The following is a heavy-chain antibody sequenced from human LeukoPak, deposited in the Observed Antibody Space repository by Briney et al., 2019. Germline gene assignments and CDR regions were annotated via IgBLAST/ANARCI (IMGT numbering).Heavy chain of an antibody. J-gene: IGHJ5*02. Sequence: GASVKVSCKASGGTFSSYAISWVRQAPGQGLEWMGGIIPIFGTANYAQKFQGRVTITADEFTSTAYMELSSLRSEDTAVYYCARDRASPRIAAAETWFDPWGQGTLVTVSS. D-gene: IGHD6-13*01. CDR1: GGTFSSYA. CDR3: ARDRASPRIAAAETWFDP. CDR2: IIPIFGTA. V-gene: IGHV1-69*13.